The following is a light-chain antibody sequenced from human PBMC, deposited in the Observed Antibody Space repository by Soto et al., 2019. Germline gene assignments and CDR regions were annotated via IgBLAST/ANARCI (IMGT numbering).Light chain of an antibody. CDR1: QSLLHSNGRTY. CDR3: MQALQTPT. CDR2: LAS. Sequence: DIVMTQSPLSLPVTPGEPASISCRSSQSLLHSNGRTYLEWYLQKPGQSPQLLIYLASNRASGVTDRFSGSGSGTDFTLKISRVEAEDVGVYYCMQALQTPTFGQGTKLEIK. J-gene: IGKJ2*01. V-gene: IGKV2-28*01.